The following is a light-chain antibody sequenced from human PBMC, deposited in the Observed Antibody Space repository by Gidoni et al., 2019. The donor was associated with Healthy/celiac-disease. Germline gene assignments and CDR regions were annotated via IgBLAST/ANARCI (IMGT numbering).Light chain of an antibody. CDR3: QQLNSYTRT. Sequence: IQLTQSPSFLSASVGDRVTITCRPSQGISRYLAWYQQKPGNAPKLLIYAASTLQSGVPSRFSGSGSGTEFTLTIISLQPEDFETYYWQQLNSYTRTFGQGTKVEIK. V-gene: IGKV1-9*01. J-gene: IGKJ1*01. CDR2: AAS. CDR1: QGISRY.